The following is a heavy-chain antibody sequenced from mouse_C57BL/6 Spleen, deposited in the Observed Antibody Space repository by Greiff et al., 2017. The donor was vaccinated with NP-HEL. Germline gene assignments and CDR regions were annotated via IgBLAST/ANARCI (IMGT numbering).Heavy chain of an antibody. CDR3: AMTGLRLDYAMDY. J-gene: IGHJ4*01. D-gene: IGHD3-2*02. CDR2: IDPANGNT. Sequence: VQLKQSVAELVRPGASVKLSCTASGFNIKNTYMHWVKQRPEQGLEWIGRIDPANGNTKYAPKFKGKATITADTSSNTAYLQLSSLTSEDTAIYYCAMTGLRLDYAMDYWGQGTSVTVSS. V-gene: IGHV14-3*01. CDR1: GFNIKNTY.